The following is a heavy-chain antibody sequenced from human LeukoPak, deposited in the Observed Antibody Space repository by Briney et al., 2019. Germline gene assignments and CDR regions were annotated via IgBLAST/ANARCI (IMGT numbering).Heavy chain of an antibody. J-gene: IGHJ4*02. D-gene: IGHD6-19*01. V-gene: IGHV1-2*02. CDR2: INPNSGGT. Sequence: ASVKVSCKASGYTFTGYYMHWVRQAHGQGLEWMGWINPNSGGTNYAQKFQGRVTMTRDTSISTAYMELSRLRSDDTAVYYCARDRSSGWLVFDYWGQGTLVTVSS. CDR3: ARDRSSGWLVFDY. CDR1: GYTFTGYY.